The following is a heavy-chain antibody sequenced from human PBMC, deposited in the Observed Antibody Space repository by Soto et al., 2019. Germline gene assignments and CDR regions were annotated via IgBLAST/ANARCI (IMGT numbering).Heavy chain of an antibody. CDR1: VFALTTYT. J-gene: IGHJ4*02. V-gene: IGHV3-21*01. CDR3: VREDGVVGASSAFDS. Sequence: PGGALRLGCVASVFALTTYTMNWVRQVPGTGLEWVSSINGRSNYKYYSDSVKGRFTVSRDNAQNSLFLQMSRLGPEDTAVYYCVREDGVVGASSAFDSWGQGTLVTVSS. CDR2: INGRSNYK. D-gene: IGHD1-26*01.